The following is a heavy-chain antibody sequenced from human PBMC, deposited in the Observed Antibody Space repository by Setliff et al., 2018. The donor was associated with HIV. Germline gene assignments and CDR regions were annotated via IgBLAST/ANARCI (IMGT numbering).Heavy chain of an antibody. D-gene: IGHD3-22*01. CDR2: IRYDGNNE. Sequence: PGGSLRLSCAASGFTFSNYGMHWVRQAPGMGLEWVAFIRYDGNNENYADSVKGRFTISRDSSKNTLNLQMNSLRVEDTALYFCVKGGAYYETNGPYWDHWGQGTLVTVSS. J-gene: IGHJ4*02. CDR1: GFTFSNYG. V-gene: IGHV3-30*02. CDR3: VKGGAYYETNGPYWDH.